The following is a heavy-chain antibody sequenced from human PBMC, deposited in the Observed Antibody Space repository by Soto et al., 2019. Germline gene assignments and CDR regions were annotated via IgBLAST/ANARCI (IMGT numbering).Heavy chain of an antibody. D-gene: IGHD6-19*01. V-gene: IGHV4-39*01. CDR2: IYYSGST. Sequence: PSETLSLTCTVSGGSISSSSYSWGWIRQPPGKGLEWIGSIYYSGSTYYNPSLKSRVTISVDTSKNQFSLKLSSVTAADTAVYYCARSSGWYNNWFDPWGQGTLVTVSS. CDR3: ARSSGWYNNWFDP. CDR1: GGSISSSSYS. J-gene: IGHJ5*02.